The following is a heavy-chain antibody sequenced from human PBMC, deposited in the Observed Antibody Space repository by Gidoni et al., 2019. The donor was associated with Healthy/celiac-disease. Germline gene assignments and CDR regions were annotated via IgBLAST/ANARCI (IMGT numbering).Heavy chain of an antibody. D-gene: IGHD4-17*01. CDR1: GCNFSSYG. V-gene: IGHV3-33*01. CDR3: ARDGDYALVPFQH. Sequence: QVERVEAGGGVVQPGRSLRRSWEAEGCNFSSYGMHWVRQAPGKGLGWVAVIWFDGSNKYYADSVKGRFTISRDNSNNTLYLQMNSLRAEDTAVYYCARDGDYALVPFQHWGQGTLVTVSS. J-gene: IGHJ1*01. CDR2: IWFDGSNK.